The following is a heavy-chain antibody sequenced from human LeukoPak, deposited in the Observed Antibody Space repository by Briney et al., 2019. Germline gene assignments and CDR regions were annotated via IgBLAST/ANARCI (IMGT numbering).Heavy chain of an antibody. V-gene: IGHV3-21*01. Sequence: GGSLRLSCAASGFTFSSYSMNWVRQAPGKGLEWVSSISSSSSYIYYADSVKGRFTISRDNAKNSLYLQMNSLRAEDTAVYYCARRSWYEGDDAFDIWGQGTMVTVSS. CDR3: ARRSWYEGDDAFDI. CDR2: ISSSSSYI. J-gene: IGHJ3*02. CDR1: GFTFSSYS. D-gene: IGHD6-13*01.